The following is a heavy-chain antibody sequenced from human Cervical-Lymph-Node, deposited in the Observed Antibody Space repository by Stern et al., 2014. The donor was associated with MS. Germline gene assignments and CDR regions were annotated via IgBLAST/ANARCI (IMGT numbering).Heavy chain of an antibody. V-gene: IGHV3-21*01. Sequence: EVQLVESGGGLVKPGGSLRLSCAASGFTFSSYSMNWVRQAPGKGLEWVSSISSSSSYRYYADSVKGRFTISRDNAKNSLYLQMNSLRAEDTAVYYCARDNFEYSTESFDYWGQGTLVTVSS. CDR1: GFTFSSYS. CDR3: ARDNFEYSTESFDY. J-gene: IGHJ4*02. CDR2: ISSSSSYR. D-gene: IGHD6-6*01.